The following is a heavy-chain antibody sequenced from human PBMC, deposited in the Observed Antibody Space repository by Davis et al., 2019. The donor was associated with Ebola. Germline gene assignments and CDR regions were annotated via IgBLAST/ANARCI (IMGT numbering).Heavy chain of an antibody. Sequence: ASVKVSCKASGYTFTGHYMHWVRQAPGQGLEWMGWINPNSGGTNYAQKFQGRVTMTRDTSISTAYMELSRLRSDDTAVYYCARSGIVATILYYYYYYGMDVWGQGTTVTVSS. CDR1: GYTFTGHY. D-gene: IGHD5-12*01. CDR3: ARSGIVATILYYYYYYGMDV. CDR2: INPNSGGT. V-gene: IGHV1-2*02. J-gene: IGHJ6*02.